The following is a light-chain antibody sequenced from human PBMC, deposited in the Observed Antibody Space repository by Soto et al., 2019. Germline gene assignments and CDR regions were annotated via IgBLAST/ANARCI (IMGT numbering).Light chain of an antibody. Sequence: DIQLTQSPSFLSASVGDRVTISFRASQGMRTYVAWYPQKXGKAPKXXIYGASTLQSGVPSRFSGSESGAEFTLTISSLQPEDFETYYCQQLHSYTITFGQGTRLEIK. CDR1: QGMRTY. V-gene: IGKV1-9*01. CDR2: GAS. CDR3: QQLHSYTIT. J-gene: IGKJ5*01.